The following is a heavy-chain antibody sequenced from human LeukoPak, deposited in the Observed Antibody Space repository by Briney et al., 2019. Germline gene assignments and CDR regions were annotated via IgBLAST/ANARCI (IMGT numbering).Heavy chain of an antibody. CDR2: MNPNSGNT. V-gene: IGHV1-8*01. D-gene: IGHD6-13*01. CDR3: ARGPLRYPQYSSSWFLV. CDR1: GYTFTSYD. J-gene: IGHJ4*02. Sequence: ASVKVSCKASGYTFTSYDINWVRQATGQGLEWMGWMNPNSGNTGYAQKFQGRVTMTRNTSISTAYMELSSLRSEDTAVYYCARGPLRYPQYSSSWFLVWGQGTLVTVSS.